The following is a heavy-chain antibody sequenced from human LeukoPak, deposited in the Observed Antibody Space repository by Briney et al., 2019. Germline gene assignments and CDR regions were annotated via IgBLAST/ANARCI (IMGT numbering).Heavy chain of an antibody. J-gene: IGHJ1*01. Sequence: GGTLRLSCAVSGFTFSSYGMSWVRQAPGKGLEWVSGINWNGGRAGHADSVKGRFTISRDNAKNSLFLQMNSLRAEDTALYYCARDRGGTYMYFQHWGQGTLVTVSS. CDR1: GFTFSSYG. CDR2: INWNGGRA. V-gene: IGHV3-20*04. D-gene: IGHD1-26*01. CDR3: ARDRGGTYMYFQH.